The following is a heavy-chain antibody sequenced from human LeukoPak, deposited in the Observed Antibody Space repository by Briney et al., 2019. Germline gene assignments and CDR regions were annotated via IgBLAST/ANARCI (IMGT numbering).Heavy chain of an antibody. CDR1: GFTFSSYA. Sequence: PGGSLRLSCAASGFTFSSYAMHWVRQVPGKGLEWLVVISTDGHDNHYADSVKGRFTISRDNSKNMVYLQMNSLRADDTALYFCAPDPSRIKWGFLKFWGQGALVTVSS. CDR3: APDPSRIKWGFLKF. J-gene: IGHJ4*02. CDR2: ISTDGHDN. D-gene: IGHD7-27*01. V-gene: IGHV3-30*04.